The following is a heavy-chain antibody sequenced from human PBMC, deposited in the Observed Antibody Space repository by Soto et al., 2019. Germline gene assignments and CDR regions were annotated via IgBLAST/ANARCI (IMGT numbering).Heavy chain of an antibody. CDR2: KWYDGSNK. J-gene: IGHJ6*02. Sequence: QVQLVESGGGVVQPGRSLRLSCAASGFTFSSYGMHWVRQAPGQGLEWVAVKWYDGSNKYYADSVKGRFTISRDNSKNTVYLQMNSLRVEDTAVYYCARDFKTHPYYYYGMDVWGQGTTVTVSS. V-gene: IGHV3-33*01. CDR1: GFTFSSYG. CDR3: ARDFKTHPYYYYGMDV.